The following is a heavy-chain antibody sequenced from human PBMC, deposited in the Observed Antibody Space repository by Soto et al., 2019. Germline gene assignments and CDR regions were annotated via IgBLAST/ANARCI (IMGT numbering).Heavy chain of an antibody. Sequence: QVQLVQSGAEVNKPGASVNVSCKASGYTFTSYGISWVRQDPGQGLEWMGWISAYNGNTNYAQQLQGRVTMTPDTSTSTAYMELVSLRSDDTAVYYCARDGEFLEWLPTAGIDAFDIWGQGTMVTVAS. CDR2: ISAYNGNT. J-gene: IGHJ3*02. CDR3: ARDGEFLEWLPTAGIDAFDI. V-gene: IGHV1-18*01. CDR1: GYTFTSYG. D-gene: IGHD3-3*01.